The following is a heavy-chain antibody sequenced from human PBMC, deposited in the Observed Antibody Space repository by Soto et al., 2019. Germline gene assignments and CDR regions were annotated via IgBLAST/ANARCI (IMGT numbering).Heavy chain of an antibody. Sequence: QVQLQESGPGLVKPSQTLSLTCTVSGGSISSGGYYWSWIRQHPGKGLEWIGYIYYSGSTYYNPSLKSRVTITVDTSKNKFSLKLSSVTAADTAVYYCARHCSSTSCSHHYYYGMDVWGQGTTVTVSS. J-gene: IGHJ6*02. V-gene: IGHV4-31*03. CDR1: GGSISSGGYY. D-gene: IGHD2-2*01. CDR2: IYYSGST. CDR3: ARHCSSTSCSHHYYYGMDV.